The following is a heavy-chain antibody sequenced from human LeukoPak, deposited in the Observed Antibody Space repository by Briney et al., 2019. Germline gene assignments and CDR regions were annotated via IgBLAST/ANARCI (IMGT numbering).Heavy chain of an antibody. CDR2: ISYDGSNK. V-gene: IGHV3-30-3*01. Sequence: GGSLRLSCAASGFTFSSYAMHWVRQAPGKGLEWVAVISYDGSNKYYADSVKGRFTISRDNSKNTLYLQMNSLRAEDTAVYYCARGPKGMVVVAPPNYWGQGTLVTVSS. CDR1: GFTFSSYA. D-gene: IGHD3-22*01. CDR3: ARGPKGMVVVAPPNY. J-gene: IGHJ4*02.